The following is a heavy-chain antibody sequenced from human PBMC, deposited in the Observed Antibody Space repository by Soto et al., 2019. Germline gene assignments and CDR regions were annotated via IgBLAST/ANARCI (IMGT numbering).Heavy chain of an antibody. Sequence: GXSLRLSCATSGFTFSDYDLTWIRQSPGKGLEWVSYITHSTTYTNNADSVKGRFTISRDNAKNTLYLQMNSLRAEDTAVYYCAKRTIAAGFDPWGQGTLVTVSS. CDR3: AKRTIAAGFDP. V-gene: IGHV3-11*03. J-gene: IGHJ5*02. CDR1: GFTFSDYD. CDR2: ITHSTTYT. D-gene: IGHD1-7*01.